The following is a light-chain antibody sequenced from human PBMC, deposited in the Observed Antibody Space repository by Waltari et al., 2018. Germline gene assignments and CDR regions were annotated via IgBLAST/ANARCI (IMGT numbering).Light chain of an antibody. CDR2: DAS. V-gene: IGKV3-11*01. CDR3: QQRSKWPPSIT. Sequence: EILLTQSPATLSLSPGESATLSCSASQSVSSYLAWYQQKPGQAPRLLIYDASNRATGIPARFSGSGSGTDFTLSISSLEPEDFAVYYCQQRSKWPPSITFGQGTRLEIK. J-gene: IGKJ5*01. CDR1: QSVSSY.